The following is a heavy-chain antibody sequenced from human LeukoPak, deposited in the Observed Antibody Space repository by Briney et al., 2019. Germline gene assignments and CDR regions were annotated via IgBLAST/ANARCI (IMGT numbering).Heavy chain of an antibody. CDR3: ARDSGSYYYYYYMDV. CDR2: IKQDGSEK. CDR1: GFTFSSYW. D-gene: IGHD1-26*01. Sequence: GGSLRLSCAASGFTFSSYWMSWVRQAPGKGLEWVANIKQDGSEKYYVDSVKGRFTISRDNAKNSLYLQMNSLRAEDTAVYYCARDSGSYYYYYYMDVWGKGTTVTVSS. J-gene: IGHJ6*03. V-gene: IGHV3-7*01.